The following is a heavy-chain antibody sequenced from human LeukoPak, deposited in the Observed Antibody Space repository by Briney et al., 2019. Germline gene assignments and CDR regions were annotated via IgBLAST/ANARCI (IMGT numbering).Heavy chain of an antibody. J-gene: IGHJ5*02. D-gene: IGHD1-14*01. CDR3: ARGSTGQYGP. CDR2: VHYSGSS. CDR1: GDSISSYY. V-gene: IGHV4-59*01. Sequence: PSETLSLTCSVSGDSISSYYWSWIRQSPGKGLEWIGYVHYSGSSNNNPSLKGRVTMSVDTSKNQFSLKLSSLTAADTAVYYCARGSTGQYGPWGQGILVTVSS.